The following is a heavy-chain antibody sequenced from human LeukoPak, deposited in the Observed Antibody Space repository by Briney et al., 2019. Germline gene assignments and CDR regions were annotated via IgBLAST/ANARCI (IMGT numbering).Heavy chain of an antibody. Sequence: PGGSLRLSRAASGFTFSSYAMSWVRQAPGKGLEWVSTISDSGGSTFYADSVKGRFTISRDNSKNTLYLQMNSLRAEDTAVYYCAKSSGMGTTTDQFQDYWGQGTLVTVSS. CDR1: GFTFSSYA. D-gene: IGHD1-26*01. J-gene: IGHJ4*02. CDR2: ISDSGGST. V-gene: IGHV3-23*01. CDR3: AKSSGMGTTTDQFQDY.